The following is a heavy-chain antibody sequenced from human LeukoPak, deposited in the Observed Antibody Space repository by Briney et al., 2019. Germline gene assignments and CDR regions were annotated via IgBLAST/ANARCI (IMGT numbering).Heavy chain of an antibody. CDR2: IYYSGST. Sequence: PSQTLSLTCTVSGGSISSGGYYWSWIRQHPGKGLEWIGYIYYSGSTYYNPSLKSRVTISVDTSKNQFSLKLSSVTAADTAVYYCARGGVGIQLWPLDYYYYYGMDVWGQGTTVTVSS. V-gene: IGHV4-31*03. D-gene: IGHD5-18*01. CDR1: GGSISSGGYY. J-gene: IGHJ6*02. CDR3: ARGGVGIQLWPLDYYYYYGMDV.